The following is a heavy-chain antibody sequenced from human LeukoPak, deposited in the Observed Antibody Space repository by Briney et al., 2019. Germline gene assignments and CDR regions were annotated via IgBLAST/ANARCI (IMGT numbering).Heavy chain of an antibody. J-gene: IGHJ3*02. Sequence: GSLRLSCAASGLTVSSNYMSWVRQAPGKGLEWVSVIYSGGSGGSTYYADSVKGRFTISRDNSKNTLYLQMNSLRAEDTAVYYCARDSGSYYDAFDIWGQGTMVTVSS. V-gene: IGHV3-53*01. D-gene: IGHD1-26*01. CDR1: GLTVSSNY. CDR3: ARDSGSYYDAFDI. CDR2: IYSGGSGGST.